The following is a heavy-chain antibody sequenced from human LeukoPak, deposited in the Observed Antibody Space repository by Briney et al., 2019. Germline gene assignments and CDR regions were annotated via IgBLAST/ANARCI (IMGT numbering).Heavy chain of an antibody. CDR2: IYYSGST. D-gene: IGHD1-26*01. J-gene: IGHJ3*02. V-gene: IGHV4-30-4*08. Sequence: SQTLSLTCTVSGGSISSGDYYWSWIRQPPGKGLEWIGYIYYSGSTYYNPSLKSRVTISVDTSKNQFSLKLSSVTAADTAVYYCATPYSGGYQGLDIWGQGTMVTVSS. CDR1: GGSISSGDYY. CDR3: ATPYSGGYQGLDI.